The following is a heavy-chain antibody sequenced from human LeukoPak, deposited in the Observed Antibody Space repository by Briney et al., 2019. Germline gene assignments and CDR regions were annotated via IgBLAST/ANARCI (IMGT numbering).Heavy chain of an antibody. D-gene: IGHD3-10*01. J-gene: IGHJ4*02. V-gene: IGHV1-2*02. CDR3: ARVAGRFRQPTDY. CDR2: INPNSGGT. Sequence: ASVKVSCKASGYTFTGYYMHWVRQAPGQGLEWMGWINPNSGGTNYAQKFQGRVTMTRDTSISTAYMELSRLRSDDTAVYYCARVAGRFRQPTDYWGQGTLVTVSS. CDR1: GYTFTGYY.